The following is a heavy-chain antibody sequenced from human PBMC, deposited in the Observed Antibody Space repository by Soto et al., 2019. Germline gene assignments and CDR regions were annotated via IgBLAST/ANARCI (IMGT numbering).Heavy chain of an antibody. CDR2: ISSGGTYT. V-gene: IGHV3-74*01. D-gene: IGHD2-15*01. J-gene: IGHJ5*02. CDR1: GFTLSTYW. CDR3: ARTFVDGMAGFGP. Sequence: LRLSCAASGFTLSTYWMHWVRQVPGKGLVWVSRISSGGTYTNYADSVKGRFTISRGSARNTLFLQMNYLTGEDTAVYYCARTFVDGMAGFGPWGQGTLVTVSS.